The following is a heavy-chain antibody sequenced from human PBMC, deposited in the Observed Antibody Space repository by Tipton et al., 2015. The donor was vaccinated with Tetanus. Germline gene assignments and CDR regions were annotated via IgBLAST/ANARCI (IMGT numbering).Heavy chain of an antibody. D-gene: IGHD3-10*01. CDR3: ARGGDPYRGQYWYFDL. CDR1: GGSISTYF. CDR2: IYYSGST. J-gene: IGHJ2*01. Sequence: LRLSCTVSGGSISTYFWSWIRQPPGKGLEWIGYIYYSGSTSNNPSLKSRVTVSVDTSKNQFSLTPSSVTADDTAVYYCARGGDPYRGQYWYFDLWGRGSLVTVSS. V-gene: IGHV4-59*01.